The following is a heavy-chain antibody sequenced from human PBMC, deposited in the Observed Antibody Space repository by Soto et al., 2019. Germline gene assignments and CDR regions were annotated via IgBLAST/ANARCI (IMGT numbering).Heavy chain of an antibody. V-gene: IGHV1-69*12. Sequence: QVQLVHSGAEVKKPGSSVKVSCKASGGTFSSYAISWVRQAPGQGLEWMGGIIPIFGTANYAQKIQARVTITADESTSTAYMELSSLRSEDTAVYYCARHVPAAGYYYGMDVWGQGTTVTVSS. J-gene: IGHJ6*02. CDR3: ARHVPAAGYYYGMDV. CDR2: IIPIFGTA. CDR1: GGTFSSYA. D-gene: IGHD2-2*01.